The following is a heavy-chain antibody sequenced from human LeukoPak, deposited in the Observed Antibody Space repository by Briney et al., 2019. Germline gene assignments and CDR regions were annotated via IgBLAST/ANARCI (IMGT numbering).Heavy chain of an antibody. CDR3: ARLGYSSSWLAVDY. V-gene: IGHV4/OR15-8*01. CDR2: IYHNGTA. Sequence: SETLSLTCVVSVGTISSGNWWSWVRQSPGKGLEGIGEIYHNGTAHYNPSLKSLVTISADRFTNHFSLKLTSVTAADTAVYYCARLGYSSSWLAVDYWGQGTLVTVSS. D-gene: IGHD6-13*01. CDR1: VGTISSGNW. J-gene: IGHJ4*02.